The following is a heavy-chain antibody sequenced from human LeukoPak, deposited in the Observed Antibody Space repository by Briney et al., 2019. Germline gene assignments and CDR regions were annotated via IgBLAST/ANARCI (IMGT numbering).Heavy chain of an antibody. D-gene: IGHD2-2*01. CDR2: IRYDGSNK. V-gene: IGHV3-30*02. CDR1: GFPFSSYG. J-gene: IGHJ1*01. Sequence: PGGSLRPSCAASGFPFSSYGMHWVRQAPGKGLEWVAFIRYDGSNKYYADSVKGRLTISRDNSKNTLYLQMNSLRAEDTAVYYCAKAYCSSTRCSSDLYFQHWGQGTLVTVSS. CDR3: AKAYCSSTRCSSDLYFQH.